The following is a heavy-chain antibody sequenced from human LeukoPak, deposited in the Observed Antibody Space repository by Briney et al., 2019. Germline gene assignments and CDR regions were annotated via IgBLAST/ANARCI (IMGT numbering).Heavy chain of an antibody. D-gene: IGHD6-13*01. J-gene: IGHJ4*02. CDR3: AKFSWYGQFDY. Sequence: SSETLSLTCTVSGGSISSYYWSWIRQPPGKGLEWIGYIYYSGSTNYNPSLKSRVTISVDTSKNQFSLKLSSVTAADTAVYYCAKFSWYGQFDYWGQGTLVTVSS. CDR2: IYYSGST. CDR1: GGSISSYY. V-gene: IGHV4-59*08.